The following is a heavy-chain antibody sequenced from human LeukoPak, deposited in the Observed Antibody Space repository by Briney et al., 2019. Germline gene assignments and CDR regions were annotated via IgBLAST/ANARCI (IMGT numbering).Heavy chain of an antibody. V-gene: IGHV3-21*01. D-gene: IGHD2-2*01. CDR3: ARHVDRIVVVPAAVNWFDP. J-gene: IGHJ5*02. Sequence: GGSLRLSCAASGFTFSSYSMNWVRQAPGKGLEWVSSISSSSSYIYYADSVKGRFTISRDNAKNSLYLQMNSLRAEDTAVYYCARHVDRIVVVPAAVNWFDPWGQGTLVTVSS. CDR1: GFTFSSYS. CDR2: ISSSSSYI.